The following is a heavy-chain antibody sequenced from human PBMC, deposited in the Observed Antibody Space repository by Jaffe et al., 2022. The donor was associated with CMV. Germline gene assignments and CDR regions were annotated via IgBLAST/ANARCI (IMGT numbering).Heavy chain of an antibody. CDR1: GYTFTSYA. J-gene: IGHJ6*03. D-gene: IGHD2-15*01. CDR2: INAGNGNT. Sequence: QVQLVQSGAEVKKPGASVKVSCKASGYTFTSYAMHWVRQAPGQRLEWMGWINAGNGNTKYSQKFQGRVTITRDTSASTAYMELSSLRSEDTAVYYCARDRYCSGGSCRSYYYYYYMDVWGKGTTVTVSS. V-gene: IGHV1-3*01. CDR3: ARDRYCSGGSCRSYYYYYYMDV.